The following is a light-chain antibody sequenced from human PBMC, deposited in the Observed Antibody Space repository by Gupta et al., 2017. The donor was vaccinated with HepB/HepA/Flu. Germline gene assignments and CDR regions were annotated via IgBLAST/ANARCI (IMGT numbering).Light chain of an antibody. V-gene: IGLV2-23*02. CDR2: EVT. Sequence: QSALTQPASVSGSHGQWITIFCIDTSSDVGNYNLVSWYQQHPGKVPKLLIYEVTKRPSGVSSRFSGSKSGNTATLTISGLQAEDEADYYCCSYGGNIAVVFGGGTKLTVL. CDR1: SSDVGNYNL. CDR3: CSYGGNIAVV. J-gene: IGLJ2*01.